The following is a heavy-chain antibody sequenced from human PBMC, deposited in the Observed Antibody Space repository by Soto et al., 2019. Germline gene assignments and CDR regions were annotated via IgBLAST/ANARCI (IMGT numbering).Heavy chain of an antibody. V-gene: IGHV4-39*01. CDR2: IYYSGST. CDR1: GGSISSSSYY. J-gene: IGHJ5*02. Sequence: SETLSLTCTVSGGSISSSSYYWGWIRQPPGKGLEWIGSIYYSGSTYYNPSLKSRVTISVDTSKNQFSLKLSSVTAADTAVYYCARHGGYCSSSSCEGGWFDPWGQGTLVTVSS. CDR3: ARHGGYCSSSSCEGGWFDP. D-gene: IGHD2-2*01.